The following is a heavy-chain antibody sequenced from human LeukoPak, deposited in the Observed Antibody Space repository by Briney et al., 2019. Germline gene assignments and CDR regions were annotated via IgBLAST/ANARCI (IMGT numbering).Heavy chain of an antibody. J-gene: IGHJ6*03. CDR1: GFTVSSNS. CDR2: IYSDNT. V-gene: IGHV3-53*01. CDR3: ARGHYYYYYMDV. Sequence: PGGSLRLSCTVSGFTVSSNSMSWVRQAPGKGLEWVSFIYSDNTHYSDSVKGRFTISRDNSKNTLYLQMNSLRAEDTAVYYCARGHYYYYYMDVWGKGTTVTVSS.